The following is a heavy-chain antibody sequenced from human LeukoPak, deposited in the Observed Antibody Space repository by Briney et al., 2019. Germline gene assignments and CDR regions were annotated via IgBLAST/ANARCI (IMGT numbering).Heavy chain of an antibody. V-gene: IGHV4-39*01. J-gene: IGHJ5*02. CDR1: GGSISSTNYY. Sequence: PSETLSLTCTVSGGSISSTNYYWGWIRQPPGKGLEWIGSIHSSGSTYYNPSLKSPVTIFVDTSKSQFSLKLSSVTAADTAVYYCARLGDSGSTLNWFDPWGQGTLVTVSS. D-gene: IGHD3-10*01. CDR2: IHSSGST. CDR3: ARLGDSGSTLNWFDP.